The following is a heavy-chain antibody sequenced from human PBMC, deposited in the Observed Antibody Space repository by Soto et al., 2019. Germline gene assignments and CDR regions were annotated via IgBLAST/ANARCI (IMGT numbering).Heavy chain of an antibody. D-gene: IGHD3-10*01. CDR3: ARHLGGFGELYYYYYGMDV. CDR1: GGSISSSSYY. J-gene: IGHJ6*02. Sequence: PSETLSLTCTVSGGSISSSSYYWGWIRQPPGKGLEWIGSIYYSGSTYYNPSLKSRVTISVDTSKNQFSLKLSSVTAADTAVYYCARHLGGFGELYYYYYGMDVWGQGTTVTVSS. CDR2: IYYSGST. V-gene: IGHV4-39*01.